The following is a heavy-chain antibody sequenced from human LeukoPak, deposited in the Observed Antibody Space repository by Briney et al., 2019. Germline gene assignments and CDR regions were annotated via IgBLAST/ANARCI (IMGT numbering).Heavy chain of an antibody. CDR3: ARDPRYYYDSSGPAGY. V-gene: IGHV1-69*04. CDR1: GGTFSSYA. Sequence: SVKVSCKASGGTFSSYAISCVRQAPGQGLEWMGRIIPIFGIANYAQKFQGRVTITADKSTSTAYMELSSLRSEDTAVYYCARDPRYYYDSSGPAGYWGQGTLVTVCS. J-gene: IGHJ4*02. CDR2: IIPIFGIA. D-gene: IGHD3-22*01.